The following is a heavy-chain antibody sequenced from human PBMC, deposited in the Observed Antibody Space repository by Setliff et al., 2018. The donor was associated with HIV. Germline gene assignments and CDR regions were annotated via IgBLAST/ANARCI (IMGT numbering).Heavy chain of an antibody. J-gene: IGHJ6*03. Sequence: PSETLSLTCSVYGASISSSNSYWGWIRKPPGKRMEWLGSIYSSGSTSYNPSLSSRLTISVDASKNQVSLRLSSVTAADTGVYYCARHRDPPGTSWFFYYYYMDLWGGGTTVTVSS. CDR2: IYSSGST. D-gene: IGHD6-13*01. CDR3: ARHRDPPGTSWFFYYYYMDL. V-gene: IGHV4-39*01. CDR1: GASISSSNSY.